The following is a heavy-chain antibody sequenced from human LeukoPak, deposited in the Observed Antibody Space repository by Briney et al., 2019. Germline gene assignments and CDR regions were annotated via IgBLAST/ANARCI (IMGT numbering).Heavy chain of an antibody. D-gene: IGHD3-10*01. V-gene: IGHV1-69*05. CDR1: GGTFSSYA. Sequence: GASVKVSCKASGGTFSSYAISWVRQAPGQGLEWMGGIIPIFGTANYAQKSQGRVTITTDESTSTAYMELSSLRSEDTAVYYCAREIVGAFGYWGQGTLVTVSS. CDR3: AREIVGAFGY. J-gene: IGHJ4*02. CDR2: IIPIFGTA.